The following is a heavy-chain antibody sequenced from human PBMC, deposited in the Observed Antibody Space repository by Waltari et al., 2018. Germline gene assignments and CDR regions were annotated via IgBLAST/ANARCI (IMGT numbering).Heavy chain of an antibody. CDR1: GFTFSNYG. Sequence: VQLLESGGGLVQPGGSLSLACAASGFTFSNYGMNLVRQAPGKGLEWVSAISGDGAASFYGDSVKGRFTISRDNSESTLRLQMHSLRTEDTAIYFCAAYSGISSSFEYWGQGTLVTVSS. J-gene: IGHJ4*02. CDR2: ISGDGAAS. CDR3: AAYSGISSSFEY. D-gene: IGHD3-10*01. V-gene: IGHV3-23*01.